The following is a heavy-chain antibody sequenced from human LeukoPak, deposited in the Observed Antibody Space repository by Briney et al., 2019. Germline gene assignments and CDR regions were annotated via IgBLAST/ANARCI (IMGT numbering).Heavy chain of an antibody. CDR2: IRGKANSYAT. V-gene: IGHV3-73*01. CDR1: GFTFSGSA. D-gene: IGHD2-2*01. CDR3: TTVVPAAKNGLGDY. J-gene: IGHJ4*02. Sequence: PGGSLRLSCAASGFTFSGSAMHWVRQASGKGLEWVGRIRGKANSYATAYAASVKGRFTISRDDSKNTAYLQMNSLKTEDTAVYYCTTVVPAAKNGLGDYWGQGTLVTVSS.